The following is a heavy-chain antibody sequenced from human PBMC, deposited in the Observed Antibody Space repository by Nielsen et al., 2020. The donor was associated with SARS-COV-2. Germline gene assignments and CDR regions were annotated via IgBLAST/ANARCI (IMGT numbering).Heavy chain of an antibody. CDR3: ATQKGSGQQLGD. J-gene: IGHJ4*02. CDR2: FDPEDGET. V-gene: IGHV1-24*01. D-gene: IGHD6-13*01. Sequence: ASVKVSCKVSGYTLTELSMHWVRQAPGKGLEWMGGFDPEDGETIYAQKFQGRVTMTEGTSTDTAYMELSSLRSEDTAVYYCATQKGSGQQLGDWGQGTLVTVSS. CDR1: GYTLTELS.